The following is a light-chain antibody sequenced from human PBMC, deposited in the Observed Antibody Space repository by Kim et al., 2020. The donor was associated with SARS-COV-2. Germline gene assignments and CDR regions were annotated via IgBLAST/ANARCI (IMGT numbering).Light chain of an antibody. CDR3: QKDNNWIAELT. J-gene: IGKJ4*01. CDR2: AAS. V-gene: IGKV3-15*01. CDR1: RRVRST. Sequence: GERAKPSCRAGRRVRSTAAEYQQRTGKAPSLLIYAASMRATGIPARFSGSGSGTEFTHTISSLQSEDFAVYYCQKDNNWIAELTFGGGTKVYIK.